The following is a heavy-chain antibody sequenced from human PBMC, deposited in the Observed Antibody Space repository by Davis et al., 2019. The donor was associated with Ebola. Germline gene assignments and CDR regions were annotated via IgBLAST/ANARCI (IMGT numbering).Heavy chain of an antibody. CDR3: AADEVSASGIFDS. CDR2: IYSGGST. J-gene: IGHJ4*02. Sequence: PGGSLTLSCGAPGFSVTYKYMAWIRQAPGKGLEWVSSIYSGGSTFYADSVRARFTISRDDSENSLYLQMTSLRVEDTAVYYCAADEVSASGIFDSWGQGTLVTVSS. CDR1: GFSVTYKY. D-gene: IGHD2-21*01. V-gene: IGHV3-66*01.